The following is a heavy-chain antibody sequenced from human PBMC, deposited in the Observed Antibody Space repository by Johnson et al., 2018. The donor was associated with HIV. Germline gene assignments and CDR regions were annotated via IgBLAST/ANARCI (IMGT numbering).Heavy chain of an antibody. CDR1: GFTVSSNY. V-gene: IGHV3-23*04. Sequence: VQLVESGGGLVQPGGSLRLSCAASGFTVSSNYMSWVRQAPGKGLEWVSAISSSGGSTYYADSVKGRFTISRDNSKNTLHLQMNSPRAEDTAVYYCANYAGLGAFDIWGQGTMVTVSS. D-gene: IGHD4-17*01. J-gene: IGHJ3*02. CDR2: ISSSGGST. CDR3: ANYAGLGAFDI.